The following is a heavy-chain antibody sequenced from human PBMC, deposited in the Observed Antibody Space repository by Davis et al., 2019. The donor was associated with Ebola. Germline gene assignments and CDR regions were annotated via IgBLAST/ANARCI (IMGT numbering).Heavy chain of an antibody. D-gene: IGHD1-26*01. Sequence: GGSLRLSCAASGFTVSSNYMNWVRQAPGKGLEWVSVIYADDSTQYADSVKGRFTISRDNSKNTLYLQMNGLRVEDTAIYYCAKDTSNIWFDIWGQGTMVTVSS. V-gene: IGHV3-53*01. CDR1: GFTVSSNY. CDR3: AKDTSNIWFDI. J-gene: IGHJ3*02. CDR2: IYADDST.